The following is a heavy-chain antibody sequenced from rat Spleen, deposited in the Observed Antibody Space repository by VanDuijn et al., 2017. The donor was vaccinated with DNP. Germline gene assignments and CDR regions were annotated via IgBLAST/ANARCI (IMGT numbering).Heavy chain of an antibody. Sequence: QVQLKESGPGLVQPSETLSLTCTVSGFSLTTYSVSWVRQPSGKGPEWMGKMWYDGDTAYNSALKSRLSFSSDPSKSQVFLQMDSLQTEDTAIYYCASTLVNYGTYGYYAMDAWGQGTSVTVSS. D-gene: IGHD1-3*01. CDR3: ASTLVNYGTYGYYAMDA. J-gene: IGHJ4*01. CDR2: MWYDGDT. CDR1: GFSLTTYS. V-gene: IGHV2-34*01.